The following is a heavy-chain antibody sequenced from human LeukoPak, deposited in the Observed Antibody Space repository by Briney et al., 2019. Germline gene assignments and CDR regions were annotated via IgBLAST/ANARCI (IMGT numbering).Heavy chain of an antibody. CDR3: ARGLNYDSSGYYSLDSYFDL. V-gene: IGHV4-31*03. Sequence: PSETLSLTCTVSGGSISSGGYYWSWIRQHPGKGLEWIGYIYYSGSTYYNPSLKSRVTISVDTSKNQFSLKLSSVTAADTAVYYCARGLNYDSSGYYSLDSYFDLWGRGTLVTVSS. CDR2: IYYSGST. D-gene: IGHD3-22*01. J-gene: IGHJ2*01. CDR1: GGSISSGGYY.